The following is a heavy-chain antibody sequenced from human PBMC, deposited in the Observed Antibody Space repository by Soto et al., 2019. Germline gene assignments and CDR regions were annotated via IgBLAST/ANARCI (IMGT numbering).Heavy chain of an antibody. CDR2: IYYSGST. J-gene: IGHJ6*02. CDR1: GGSISSGGYY. CDR3: ARDPWQQPRRHYYYGMDV. D-gene: IGHD6-13*01. V-gene: IGHV4-31*03. Sequence: QVQLQESGPGLVKPSQTLSLTCTVSGGSISSGGYYCSWIRQHPGKGLEWIGYIYYSGSTYYNPSLKSRVTTSVDTSKNQFSLKLSSVTAADTAVYYCARDPWQQPRRHYYYGMDVWGQGTTVTVSS.